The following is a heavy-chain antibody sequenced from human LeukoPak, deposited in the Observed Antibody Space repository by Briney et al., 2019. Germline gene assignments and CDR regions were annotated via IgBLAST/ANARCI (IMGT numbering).Heavy chain of an antibody. J-gene: IGHJ3*02. D-gene: IGHD3-22*01. CDR3: ASSTLHYYDSSGYTNDAFDI. CDR1: GGSISSYY. Sequence: PSETLSLTCTVSGGSISSYYWSWIRQPAGKGLEWIGRIYTSGSTNYNPSLKSRVTMSVDTSKNQFSLKLSSVTAADTAVYYCASSTLHYYDSSGYTNDAFDIWGQGTMVTVSS. V-gene: IGHV4-4*07. CDR2: IYTSGST.